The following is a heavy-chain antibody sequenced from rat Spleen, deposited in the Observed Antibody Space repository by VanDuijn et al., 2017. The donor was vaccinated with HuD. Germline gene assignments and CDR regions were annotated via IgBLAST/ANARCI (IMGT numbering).Heavy chain of an antibody. Sequence: EVQLVESGGGLVQPGRSLKLSCAASGFNFNDYWMGWVRQAPGKGLEWIGEINKDSNSINYTPSLRDKFTISRDNAQNTLYLQMSKLGSEDTAIYYCVTEEVGVRDWGQGVMVTVSS. J-gene: IGHJ2*01. CDR3: VTEEVGVRD. V-gene: IGHV4-2*01. CDR1: GFNFNDYW. CDR2: INKDSNSI. D-gene: IGHD4-3*01.